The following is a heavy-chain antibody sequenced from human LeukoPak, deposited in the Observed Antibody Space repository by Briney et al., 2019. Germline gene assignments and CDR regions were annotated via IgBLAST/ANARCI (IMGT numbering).Heavy chain of an antibody. Sequence: ASVKVSCKASGYTFTSYDINWVRQATGQGLEWMGWMNPNSGNTGYAQKFQGRVTMTRNTSISTAYMELSSLRSEDTAVYYCARRTLGLAWLDQGWFDPWGQGTLVTVSS. CDR1: GYTFTSYD. CDR3: ARRTLGLAWLDQGWFDP. D-gene: IGHD5-24*01. J-gene: IGHJ5*02. V-gene: IGHV1-8*01. CDR2: MNPNSGNT.